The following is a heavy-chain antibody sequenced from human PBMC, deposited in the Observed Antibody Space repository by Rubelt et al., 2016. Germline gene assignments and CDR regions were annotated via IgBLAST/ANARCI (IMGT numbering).Heavy chain of an antibody. CDR1: GFTFSSYG. Sequence: GESGGGVVQPGRSLRLSCAASGFTFSSYGMHWVRQAPGKGLEWVAVIWYDGSNKYYADSVKGRFTISRDNSKNTLYLQMNSLRAEDTAVYYWARAIVVVPAARGMDVWGQGTTVTVSS. CDR2: IWYDGSNK. V-gene: IGHV3-33*01. D-gene: IGHD2-2*01. J-gene: IGHJ6*02. CDR3: ARAIVVVPAARGMDV.